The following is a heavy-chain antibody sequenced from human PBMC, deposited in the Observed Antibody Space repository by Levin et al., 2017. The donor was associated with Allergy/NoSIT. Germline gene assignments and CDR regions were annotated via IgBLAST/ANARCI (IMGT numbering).Heavy chain of an antibody. V-gene: IGHV3-30*04. Sequence: GGSLRLSCAASGFTFSSYAMHWVRQAPGKGLEWVAVISYDGSNKYYADSVKGRFTISRDNSKNTLYLQMNSLRAEDAAVYYCAREEYYGSGGAFDYWGQGTLVTVSS. D-gene: IGHD3-10*01. CDR3: AREEYYGSGGAFDY. J-gene: IGHJ4*02. CDR1: GFTFSSYA. CDR2: ISYDGSNK.